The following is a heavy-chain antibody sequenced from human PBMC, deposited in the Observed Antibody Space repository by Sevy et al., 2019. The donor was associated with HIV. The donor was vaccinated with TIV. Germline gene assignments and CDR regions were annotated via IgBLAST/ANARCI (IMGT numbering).Heavy chain of an antibody. CDR3: AREAYGGNSGSAFDI. J-gene: IGHJ3*02. CDR2: IWYDGSNK. D-gene: IGHD4-17*01. V-gene: IGHV3-33*01. CDR1: GFTFSSYG. Sequence: GGSLGLSCAASGFTFSSYGMHWVRQAPGKGLEWVAVIWYDGSNKYYADSVKGRFTISRDNSKNTLYLQMNSLRAEDTAVYYCAREAYGGNSGSAFDIWGQGTMVTVSS.